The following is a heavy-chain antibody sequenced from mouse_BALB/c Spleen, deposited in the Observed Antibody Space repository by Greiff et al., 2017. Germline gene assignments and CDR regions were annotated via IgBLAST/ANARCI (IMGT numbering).Heavy chain of an antibody. CDR1: GFAFSSYD. J-gene: IGHJ3*01. Sequence: VQLQQSGGGLVKPGGSLKLSCAASGFAFSSYDMSWVRQTPEKRLEWVAYISSGGGSTYYPDTVKGRFTISRDNAKNTLYLQMSSLKSEDTAMYYCARRLPPFAYWGQGTLVTVSA. V-gene: IGHV5-12-1*01. CDR2: ISSGGGST. CDR3: ARRLPPFAY. D-gene: IGHD2-2*01.